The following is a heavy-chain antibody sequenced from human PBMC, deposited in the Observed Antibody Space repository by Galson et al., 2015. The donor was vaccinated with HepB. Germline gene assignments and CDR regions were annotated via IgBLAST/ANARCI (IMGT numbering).Heavy chain of an antibody. V-gene: IGHV3-23*01. CDR2: ISGSGGST. J-gene: IGHJ4*02. CDR3: AKVPNSSSWYVEWADY. D-gene: IGHD6-13*01. Sequence: SLRLSCAASGFTFSSYAMSWVRQAPGKGLEWVSAISGSGGSTYYADSVKGRFTISRDNSKNTLYLQMNSLRAEDTAVYYCAKVPNSSSWYVEWADYWGQGTLVTVSS. CDR1: GFTFSSYA.